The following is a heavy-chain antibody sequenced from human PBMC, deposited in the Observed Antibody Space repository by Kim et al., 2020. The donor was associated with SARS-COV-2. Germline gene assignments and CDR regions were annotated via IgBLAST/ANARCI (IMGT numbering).Heavy chain of an antibody. Sequence: GGSLRLSCAASGFTFSSYGMHWVRQAPGKGLEWVAVIWYDGSNKYYADSVKGRFTISRDNSKNTLYLQMNSLRAEDTAVYYCARDEYSSGWGGNFDYWGQGTLGTVSS. D-gene: IGHD6-19*01. CDR1: GFTFSSYG. V-gene: IGHV3-33*01. CDR3: ARDEYSSGWGGNFDY. CDR2: IWYDGSNK. J-gene: IGHJ4*02.